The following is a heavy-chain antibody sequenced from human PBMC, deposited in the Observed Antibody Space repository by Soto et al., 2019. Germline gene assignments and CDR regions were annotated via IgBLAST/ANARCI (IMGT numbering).Heavy chain of an antibody. V-gene: IGHV4-31*03. CDR1: GGSISSGGYY. J-gene: IGHJ5*02. Sequence: PSETLSLTCTVSGGSISSGGYYWSWIRQHPGKGLEWIGYIYYSGSTYYNPSLKSRVTISVDTSKNQFSLKLSSVTAADTAVYYCARDVPTMTYSNNWFDPWGQGTLVTVS. CDR2: IYYSGST. CDR3: ARDVPTMTYSNNWFDP. D-gene: IGHD2-15*01.